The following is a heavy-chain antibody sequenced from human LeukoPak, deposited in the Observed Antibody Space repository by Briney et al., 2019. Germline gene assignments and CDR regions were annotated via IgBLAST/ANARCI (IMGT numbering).Heavy chain of an antibody. J-gene: IGHJ4*02. D-gene: IGHD3-10*01. CDR1: GGSISSSSYY. V-gene: IGHV4-39*01. CDR3: ARHQTKNIVLLWFGGLDY. CDR2: IYYSGST. Sequence: PSETLSLTCTVSGGSISSSSYYWGWIRQPPGKGLEWIGSIYYSGSTYYNPSLKSRVTISVDTSKNQFSLKLSSVTAADTAMYYCARHQTKNIVLLWFGGLDYWGQGTLVSVSS.